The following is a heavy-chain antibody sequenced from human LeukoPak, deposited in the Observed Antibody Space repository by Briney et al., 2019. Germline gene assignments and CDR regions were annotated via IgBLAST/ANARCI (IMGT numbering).Heavy chain of an antibody. V-gene: IGHV3-23*01. D-gene: IGHD3-10*01. Sequence: GGSLRLSCAASGFTFSSYAMSWVRQAPGKGLEWVSAISGSGGSTYYADSVKGRFTISRDNSKNTLYLQMNSLRAEDTAVYYCAKDPAYYYGSGVPSDGNSEGFDYWGQGTLVTVSS. CDR2: ISGSGGST. CDR3: AKDPAYYYGSGVPSDGNSEGFDY. CDR1: GFTFSSYA. J-gene: IGHJ4*02.